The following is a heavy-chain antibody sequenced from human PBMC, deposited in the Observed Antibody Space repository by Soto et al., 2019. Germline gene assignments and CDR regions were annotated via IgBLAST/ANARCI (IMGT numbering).Heavy chain of an antibody. D-gene: IGHD6-13*01. CDR3: ARVYIAAAGTGYYYGMDV. V-gene: IGHV1-69*01. J-gene: IGHJ6*02. Sequence: QVQLVQSGAEVKKPGSSVKVSCKASGGTFSSYAISWVRQAPGQGLEWMGGSIPIFGTANYAQKFQGRATITADESTSNAYMELSSLRSEDTAVYYCARVYIAAAGTGYYYGMDVWGQGTTVTVSS. CDR1: GGTFSSYA. CDR2: SIPIFGTA.